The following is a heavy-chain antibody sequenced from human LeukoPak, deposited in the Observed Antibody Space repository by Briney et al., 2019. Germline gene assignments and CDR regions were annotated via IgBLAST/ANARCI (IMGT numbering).Heavy chain of an antibody. D-gene: IGHD2-15*01. Sequence: PGGSLRLSCATSGFTFSSYWMHWVRHAPGKGLVWVSRINSDGSSTTYADSVKGRFTISRDNSKNTLYLQMNSLRAEDTAVYYCAKDGSHPYCSGGSCPGGFDPWGQGTLVTVSS. CDR1: GFTFSSYW. V-gene: IGHV3-74*01. J-gene: IGHJ5*02. CDR3: AKDGSHPYCSGGSCPGGFDP. CDR2: INSDGSST.